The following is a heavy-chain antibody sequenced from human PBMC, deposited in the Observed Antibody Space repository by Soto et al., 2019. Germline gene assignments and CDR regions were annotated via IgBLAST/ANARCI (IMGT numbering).Heavy chain of an antibody. Sequence: QVQLVQSGAEVKEPGSSVKVSCEASGGSFETFIMNWVRQTPGRGLEWMGGVVPILGTPTYAERFKGKVKSYATRSAGTTQMAVTSRISEDSGIYYCARSGTYGSSRSGMDVWRQGTPVLVSS. CDR2: VVPILGTP. D-gene: IGHD3-10*01. J-gene: IGHJ6*02. CDR1: GGSFETFI. V-gene: IGHV1-69*01. CDR3: ARSGTYGSSRSGMDV.